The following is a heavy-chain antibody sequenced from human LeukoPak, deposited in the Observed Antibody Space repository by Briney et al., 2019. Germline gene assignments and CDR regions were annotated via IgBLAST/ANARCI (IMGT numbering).Heavy chain of an antibody. CDR3: ARDKTFEVVNFFDY. V-gene: IGHV4-39*07. Sequence: SETLSLTCTVSGCSISSGSYYWGWIRQPPGKGLEWIGSTYYSGSTYYNPSLKSRITVSLDTSKNQFSLKLSSVTAADTAVYYCARDKTFEVVNFFDYWGQGTLVTVSS. CDR1: GCSISSGSYY. CDR2: TYYSGST. J-gene: IGHJ4*02. D-gene: IGHD3-3*01.